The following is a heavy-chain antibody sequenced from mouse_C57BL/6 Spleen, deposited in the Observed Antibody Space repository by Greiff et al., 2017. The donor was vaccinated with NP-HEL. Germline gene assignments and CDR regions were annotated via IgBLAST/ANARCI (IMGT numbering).Heavy chain of an antibody. CDR1: GYTFTSYG. J-gene: IGHJ2*01. D-gene: IGHD1-1*01. CDR2: IYPRSGNT. Sequence: QVQLQQSGAELARPGASVKLSCKASGYTFTSYGISWVKQRTGQGLGWIGEIYPRSGNTYYNEKFKGKATLTADKSSSTAYMELRSLTSEDSAVYFCALLLYFDYWGQGTTLTVSS. CDR3: ALLLYFDY. V-gene: IGHV1-81*01.